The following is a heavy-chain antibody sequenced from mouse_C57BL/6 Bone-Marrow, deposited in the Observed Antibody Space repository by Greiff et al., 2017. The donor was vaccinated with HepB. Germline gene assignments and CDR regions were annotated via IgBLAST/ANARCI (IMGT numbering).Heavy chain of an antibody. J-gene: IGHJ3*01. CDR2: IWWDDDK. V-gene: IGHV8-8*01. CDR3: ARIALGYDGPWFAY. Sequence: QVQLKVSGPGILQPSQTLSLTCSFSGFSLSTFGMGVGWIRQPSGKGLEWLAHIWWDDDKYYNPALKSRLTISKDTSKNQVFLKIAIVDTADTATYYCARIALGYDGPWFAYWGQGTLVTVSA. CDR1: GFSLSTFGMG. D-gene: IGHD2-2*01.